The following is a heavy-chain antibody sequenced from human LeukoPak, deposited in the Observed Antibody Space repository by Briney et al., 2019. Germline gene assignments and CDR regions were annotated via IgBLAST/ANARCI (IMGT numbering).Heavy chain of an antibody. V-gene: IGHV1-46*01. CDR2: INPSGGST. D-gene: IGHD4-23*01. Sequence: GASVKVSCKTSGYTFTGQYLHWVRQAPGQGLEWMGIINPSGGSTSYAQRFQGRVTMTRDTSTSTVYMELSSLRSEDTAVYYCARDQGSTVVTPSWYFDLWGRGTLVTVSS. J-gene: IGHJ2*01. CDR3: ARDQGSTVVTPSWYFDL. CDR1: GYTFTGQY.